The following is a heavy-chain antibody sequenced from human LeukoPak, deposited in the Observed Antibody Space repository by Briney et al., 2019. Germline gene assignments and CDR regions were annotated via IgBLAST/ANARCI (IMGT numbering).Heavy chain of an antibody. CDR3: VRDVPSGHFDH. CDR2: INHSGST. CDR1: GGSFSGYY. J-gene: IGHJ4*02. D-gene: IGHD3-10*01. V-gene: IGHV4-34*01. Sequence: SETLSLTCAVYGGSFSGYYWSWVRQPPGKGLEWTGEINHSGSTNYNPSLKSRVTISVDTSKNQFSLKLSSVTAADTAIYFCVRDVPSGHFDHWGPGTLVTVSS.